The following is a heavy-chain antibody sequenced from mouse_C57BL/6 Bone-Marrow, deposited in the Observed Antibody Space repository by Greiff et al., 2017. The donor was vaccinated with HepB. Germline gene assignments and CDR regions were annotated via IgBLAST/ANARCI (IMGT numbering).Heavy chain of an antibody. V-gene: IGHV1-82*01. CDR1: GYAFSSSW. Sequence: VQGVESGPELVKPGASVKISCKASGYAFSSSWMNWVKQRPGKGLEWIGRIYPGDGDTNYNGKFKGKATLTADKSSSTAYMQLSSLTSEDSAVYFCAREGITTVVDRDWYFDVWGTGTTVTVSS. CDR2: IYPGDGDT. CDR3: AREGITTVVDRDWYFDV. J-gene: IGHJ1*03. D-gene: IGHD1-1*01.